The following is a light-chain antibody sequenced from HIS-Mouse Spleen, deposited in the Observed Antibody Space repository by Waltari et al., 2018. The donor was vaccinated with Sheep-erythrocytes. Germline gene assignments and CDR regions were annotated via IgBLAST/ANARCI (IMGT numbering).Light chain of an antibody. V-gene: IGLV3-1*01. CDR2: QDS. J-gene: IGLJ2*01. CDR3: QAWDSSTAV. CDR1: KLGDKY. Sequence: SYELTQPPSVSVSPGQTASITCSGVKLGDKYACWYQQKPGQSPVLVIYQDSKRPSGITERFSGSNSGNTATLTISGTQAMDEADYYCQAWDSSTAVFGGGTKLTVL.